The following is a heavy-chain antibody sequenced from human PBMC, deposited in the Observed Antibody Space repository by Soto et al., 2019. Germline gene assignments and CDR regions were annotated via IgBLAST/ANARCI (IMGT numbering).Heavy chain of an antibody. CDR3: ARELWCGELYSRWFDP. V-gene: IGHV4-59*12. J-gene: IGHJ5*02. CDR2: IYYSGST. CDR1: GGSISSYY. D-gene: IGHD3-10*01. Sequence: QVQLQESGPGLVKPSETLSLTCTVSGGSISSYYWSWIRQPPGKGLEWIGYIYYSGSTNYNPSLKSRVTISGDTSKNPFSLKLSSVTAAATAVYYCARELWCGELYSRWFDPWGQGTLVTVSS.